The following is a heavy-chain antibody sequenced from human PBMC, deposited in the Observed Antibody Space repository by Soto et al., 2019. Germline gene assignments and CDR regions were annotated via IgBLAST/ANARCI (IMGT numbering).Heavy chain of an antibody. Sequence: SETLSLTCTVSGGSIRNVYWSWIRQPPGKRLEWIGFIFHSGNAKYNPALKSRVTISVDTSKNQFSLSLDSVTAADTAVYFCARAHAPTLPFDYWGLGTLVTVSS. D-gene: IGHD2-15*01. CDR1: GGSIRNVY. CDR2: IFHSGNA. J-gene: IGHJ4*02. V-gene: IGHV4-59*01. CDR3: ARAHAPTLPFDY.